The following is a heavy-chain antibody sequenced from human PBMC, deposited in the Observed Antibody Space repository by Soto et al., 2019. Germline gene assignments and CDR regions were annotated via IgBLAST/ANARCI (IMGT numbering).Heavy chain of an antibody. D-gene: IGHD6-13*01. CDR1: GFTFSSYW. Sequence: PGGSLRLSCAASGFTFSSYWMHWVRQAPGKGLVWVSRINSDGSSTSYADSVKGRFTISRDNAKNTLYLQMNSLRAEDTAVYYCARAYGSWSDFDYWGQGTLVTVSS. CDR2: INSDGSST. CDR3: ARAYGSWSDFDY. J-gene: IGHJ4*02. V-gene: IGHV3-74*01.